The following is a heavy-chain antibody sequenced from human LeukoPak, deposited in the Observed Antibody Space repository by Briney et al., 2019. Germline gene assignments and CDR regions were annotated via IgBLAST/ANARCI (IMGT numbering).Heavy chain of an antibody. CDR3: ARHFKGDGYNSGAFD. Sequence: SETLSLTCTVSGGSISSSNYYWGWIRQPPGKGLEWIGSIYYSGSTYYNPSLKSRVTISVDTSKNQFSLKLSSVTAADTAVYYCARHFKGDGYNSGAFDWGQGTLVTVSS. CDR2: IYYSGST. CDR1: GGSISSSNYY. J-gene: IGHJ4*02. D-gene: IGHD5-24*01. V-gene: IGHV4-39*01.